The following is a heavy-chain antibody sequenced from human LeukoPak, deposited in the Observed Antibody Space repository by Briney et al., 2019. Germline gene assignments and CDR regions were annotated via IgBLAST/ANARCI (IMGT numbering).Heavy chain of an antibody. J-gene: IGHJ5*02. V-gene: IGHV1-18*01. CDR2: ISAYNGNT. CDR1: GYTFTSYG. Sequence: ASVKVSCKASGYTFTSYGISWVRQAPGQGLEWMGWISAYNGNTNYAQKFQGRVTMTRNTSISTAYMELSSLRSEDTAVYYCARGRKYQRASLDPWGQGTLVTVSS. D-gene: IGHD2-2*01. CDR3: ARGRKYQRASLDP.